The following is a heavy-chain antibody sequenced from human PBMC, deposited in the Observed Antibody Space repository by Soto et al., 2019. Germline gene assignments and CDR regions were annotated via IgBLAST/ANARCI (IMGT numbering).Heavy chain of an antibody. V-gene: IGHV5-10-1*01. CDR1: GYSFTSYW. CDR2: IDPRDSYS. CDR3: ARTYYSGSGSYYIFAY. Sequence: PGESLKISCKGSGYSFTSYWITWVRQMPGKGLEWMGRIDPRDSYSSYSPSFQGHVTMPADKSISTAYLQWSSLMASDTAMYYCARTYYSGSGSYYIFAYWGRGTLVTVSS. D-gene: IGHD3-10*01. J-gene: IGHJ4*02.